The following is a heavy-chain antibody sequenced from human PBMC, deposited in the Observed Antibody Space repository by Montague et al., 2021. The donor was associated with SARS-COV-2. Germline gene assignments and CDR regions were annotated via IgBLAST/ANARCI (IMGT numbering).Heavy chain of an antibody. CDR1: GFTLGSYW. D-gene: IGHD1-26*01. J-gene: IGHJ4*02. V-gene: IGHV3-74*01. Sequence: SLRLSCAASGFTLGSYWMHLVRQAPGKGLVWVSRDDRGDGAIYAXSLRGRFTVSRDNVKNTVFLQMNNLRADDTAVYYCARGGTHHGFDHWGQGTLVTVAS. CDR2: DDRGDGA. CDR3: ARGGTHHGFDH.